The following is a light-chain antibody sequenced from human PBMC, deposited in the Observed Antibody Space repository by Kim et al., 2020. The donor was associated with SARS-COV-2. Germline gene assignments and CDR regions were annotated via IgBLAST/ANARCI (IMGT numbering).Light chain of an antibody. V-gene: IGLV2-14*01. CDR1: IIILGYSNR. Sequence: GHSLPRHFTGTIIILGYSNRVSWYQHHPVIAPHLIIYEVTHRTPGVSIAFSGSKSGNTASLTISGLQDEDEAVYYCSSYSGRSPMLFVGGTKVTVL. CDR2: EVT. CDR3: SSYSGRSPML. J-gene: IGLJ2*01.